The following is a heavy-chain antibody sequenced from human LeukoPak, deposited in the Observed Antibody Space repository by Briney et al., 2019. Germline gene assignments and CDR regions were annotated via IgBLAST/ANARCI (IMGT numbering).Heavy chain of an antibody. D-gene: IGHD3-3*01. V-gene: IGHV1-18*01. CDR3: ARVVTIFGVVITSFDY. CDR2: ISAYNGNT. Sequence: ASMKVSCKASGYTFTSYGISWVRQAPGQGLEWMGWISAYNGNTNYAQKLQGRVTMTTDTSTSTAYMELRSLRSDDTAVYYCARVVTIFGVVITSFDYWGQGTLVTVSS. J-gene: IGHJ4*02. CDR1: GYTFTSYG.